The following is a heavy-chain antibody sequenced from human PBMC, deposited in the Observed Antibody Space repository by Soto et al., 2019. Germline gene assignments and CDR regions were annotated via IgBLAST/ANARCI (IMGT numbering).Heavy chain of an antibody. J-gene: IGHJ6*01. CDR3: TRDGDGRMTTNPYYYYGMDV. V-gene: IGHV4-59*01. CDR1: GRSISAYY. Sequence: EPLSLTSTVSGRSISAYYCSWIRQPPGKGLEWIGNVYYSGGAKYNPSVKRRVSISVDTSKNQFSLNLSSVTAADTAVYYCTRDGDGRMTTNPYYYYGMDVWGPRITVT. D-gene: IGHD2-21*02. CDR2: VYYSGGA.